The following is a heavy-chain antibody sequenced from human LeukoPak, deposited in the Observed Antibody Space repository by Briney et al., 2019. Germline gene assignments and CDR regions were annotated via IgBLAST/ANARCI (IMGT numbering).Heavy chain of an antibody. D-gene: IGHD6-6*01. V-gene: IGHV5-51*01. CDR2: IYPGDSDS. Sequence: GESLKISCKGFGYSFTNYWIGWVRQMPGKGLEWMGIIYPGDSDSRYSPSFQGQVTFSADKSISTAYLQRSSLKASDTAMYYCARHSSSSMGRVPPYYYYYMDVWGKGTTVTVSS. J-gene: IGHJ6*03. CDR1: GYSFTNYW. CDR3: ARHSSSSMGRVPPYYYYYMDV.